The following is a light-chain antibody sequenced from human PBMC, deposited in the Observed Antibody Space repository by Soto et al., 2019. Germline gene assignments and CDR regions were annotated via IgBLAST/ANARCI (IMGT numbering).Light chain of an antibody. Sequence: EIVLTQSPGTLSLSPGERVTLSCRASQSVSSNYLAWYQQKPGQAPRLLIYSASSRATGIPDRFSGSGSVTDFTLTINRLEPEDFAVYYCQQYGGSPRVTFGGGTKVEIK. CDR1: QSVSSNY. J-gene: IGKJ4*01. CDR2: SAS. V-gene: IGKV3-20*01. CDR3: QQYGGSPRVT.